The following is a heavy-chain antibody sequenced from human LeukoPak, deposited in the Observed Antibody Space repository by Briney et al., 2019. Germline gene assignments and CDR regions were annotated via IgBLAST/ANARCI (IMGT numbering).Heavy chain of an antibody. J-gene: IGHJ4*02. D-gene: IGHD3-22*01. CDR3: ARMYYYDSSGRIDY. V-gene: IGHV4-38-2*02. CDR1: GYSISSGYY. CDR2: IYHSGST. Sequence: SETLSLTCTVSGYSISSGYYWGWIRQPPGKGLEWIGRIYHSGSTYYNPSLKSPVPISVDTSKNQFSLKLSSVTAADTAVYYCARMYYYDSSGRIDYWGQGTLVTVSS.